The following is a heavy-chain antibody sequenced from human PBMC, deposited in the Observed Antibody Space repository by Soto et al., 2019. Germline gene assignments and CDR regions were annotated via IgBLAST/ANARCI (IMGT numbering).Heavy chain of an antibody. CDR1: GFSFGSSA. D-gene: IGHD6-19*01. Sequence: LVQSGPEVKKPGTSLKVSCKTSGFSFGSSAVQWVRQVRGQRLEWIGWIVVASGHPYVAQKFQDRVSLTRDLSTHTAFLELRSLTSEDSAMYYCAEDVIGVAGDLDHWGQGTLVSVSS. V-gene: IGHV1-58*01. CDR2: IVVASGHP. CDR3: AEDVIGVAGDLDH. J-gene: IGHJ4*02.